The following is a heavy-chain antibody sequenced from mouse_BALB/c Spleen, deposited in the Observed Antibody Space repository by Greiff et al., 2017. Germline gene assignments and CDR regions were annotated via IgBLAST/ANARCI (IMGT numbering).Heavy chain of an antibody. Sequence: EVQVVESGGGLVKPGGSLKLSCAASGFTFSSYAMSWVRQTPEKRLEWVATISSGGSYTYYPDSVKGRFTISRDNAKNTLYLQMSSLRSEDTAMYYCARQGTTVVEEGFAYWGQGTLVTVSA. J-gene: IGHJ3*01. V-gene: IGHV5-9-3*01. CDR3: ARQGTTVVEEGFAY. D-gene: IGHD1-1*01. CDR2: ISSGGSYT. CDR1: GFTFSSYA.